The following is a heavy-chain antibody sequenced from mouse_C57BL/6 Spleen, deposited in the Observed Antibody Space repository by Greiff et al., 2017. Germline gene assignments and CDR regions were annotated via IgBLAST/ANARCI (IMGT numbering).Heavy chain of an antibody. CDR3: ARDSNQAWFAY. J-gene: IGHJ3*01. CDR1: GYTFTSYT. CDR2: INPSSGYT. V-gene: IGHV1-4*01. D-gene: IGHD2-5*01. Sequence: QVQLQQSGAELARPGASVKMSCKASGYTFTSYTMHWVKQRPGQGLEWIGYINPSSGYTKYNQKFKDKATLTADKSSSTAYMQLSSLTSEDSAVYYCARDSNQAWFAYWGQGTLVTVSA.